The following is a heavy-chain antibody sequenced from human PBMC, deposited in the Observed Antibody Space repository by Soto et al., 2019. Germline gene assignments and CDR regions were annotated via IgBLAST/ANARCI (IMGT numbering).Heavy chain of an antibody. CDR1: GDSITSSY. Sequence: SETLSLTCAVSGDSITSSYWSWLRQPPGKGLEWIGYIYYSGSTYYNPSLKSRVTISVDTSKNQFSLNLNSVTAADTAVYYCARKDYDGLFDYWGQGTLVTVSS. V-gene: IGHV4-30-4*01. CDR3: ARKDYDGLFDY. CDR2: IYYSGST. J-gene: IGHJ4*02. D-gene: IGHD4-17*01.